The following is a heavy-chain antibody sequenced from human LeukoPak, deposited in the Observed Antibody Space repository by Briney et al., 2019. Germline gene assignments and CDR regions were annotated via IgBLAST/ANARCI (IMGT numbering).Heavy chain of an antibody. CDR2: INPSGGST. CDR1: GYTFTSYY. D-gene: IGHD3-10*01. Sequence: ASVKVSCKASGYTFTSYYMHWVRQAPGQGLEWMGIINPSGGSTSYAQKVQGRVAMTTDPSTSTAYMELKSLTSDDTAVYYCARLDYASGSYYNAPLDHWGQGTLVTVSS. CDR3: ARLDYASGSYYNAPLDH. J-gene: IGHJ4*02. V-gene: IGHV1-46*01.